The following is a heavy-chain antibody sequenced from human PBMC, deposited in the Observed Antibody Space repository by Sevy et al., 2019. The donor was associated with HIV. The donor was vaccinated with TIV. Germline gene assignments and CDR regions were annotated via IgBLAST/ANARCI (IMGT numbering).Heavy chain of an antibody. V-gene: IGHV3-48*01. CDR3: VRAPSYSSGWYGIDY. CDR1: GFTFSGYS. Sequence: GGSLRLSCAASGFTFSGYSMNWVRQAPGKGLEWVSYISSSSYTIYYAYSVKGRFTISRDNAKNSLYLQMNSLRAEDTAVYYCVRAPSYSSGWYGIDYWGQGTLVTVSS. J-gene: IGHJ4*02. CDR2: ISSSSYTI. D-gene: IGHD6-19*01.